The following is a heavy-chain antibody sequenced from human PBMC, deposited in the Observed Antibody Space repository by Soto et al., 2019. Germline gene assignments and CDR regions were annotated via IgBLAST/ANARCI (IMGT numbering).Heavy chain of an antibody. Sequence: EVQLVESGGGLFQPGGSLRLSCAASGFTFSTYWMHWVRQPPGKGLEWVSRINSEGSSTDYADSVKGRFTISRDNAKNTLFLQMNSLRAEDTAVYHCARYCTGGSCSHGFDYWGQGSLVTVSS. J-gene: IGHJ4*02. CDR1: GFTFSTYW. D-gene: IGHD2-15*01. V-gene: IGHV3-74*01. CDR2: INSEGSST. CDR3: ARYCTGGSCSHGFDY.